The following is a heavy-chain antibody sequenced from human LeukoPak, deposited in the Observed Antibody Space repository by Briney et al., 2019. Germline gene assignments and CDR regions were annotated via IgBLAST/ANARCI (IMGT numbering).Heavy chain of an antibody. Sequence: ASVKVSCKASGYTFTGYYMHWVRQAPGQGLEWMGRINPNSGGTNYAQKFQGRVTITADESTSTAYMELSSLRSEDTAVYYCARESVAGRGGYFDYWGQGTLVTVSS. CDR1: GYTFTGYY. CDR2: INPNSGGT. CDR3: ARESVAGRGGYFDY. D-gene: IGHD6-19*01. J-gene: IGHJ4*02. V-gene: IGHV1-2*06.